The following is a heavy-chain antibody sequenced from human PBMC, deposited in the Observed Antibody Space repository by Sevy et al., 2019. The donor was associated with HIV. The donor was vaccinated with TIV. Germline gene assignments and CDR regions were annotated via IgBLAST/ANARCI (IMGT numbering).Heavy chain of an antibody. J-gene: IGHJ6*02. D-gene: IGHD3-3*01. CDR3: ARDKTILDERYGMDV. Sequence: GGSLRLSCAASGFTFSSYNMNWVRQAPGKGLEWVSFVFSSSSYIYYADSVKGRFTISRDNAKNSLYLQMNSLRAEDTAVYYCARDKTILDERYGMDVWGQGTTVTVS. CDR1: GFTFSSYN. V-gene: IGHV3-21*01. CDR2: VFSSSSYI.